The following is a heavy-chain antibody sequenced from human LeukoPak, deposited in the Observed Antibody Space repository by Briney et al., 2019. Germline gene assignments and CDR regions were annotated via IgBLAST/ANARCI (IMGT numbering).Heavy chain of an antibody. CDR1: GYSFTSYW. V-gene: IGHV5-51*01. Sequence: TTGESLKISCKGSGYSFTSYWIGWVRQMPGKGLERMGIIYPGDSDTRYSPSFQGQVTISADKSISTAYLQWSSLKASDTAMYYCARYVDTGYYYYGMDVWGQGTTVTVSS. J-gene: IGHJ6*02. CDR2: IYPGDSDT. D-gene: IGHD5-18*01. CDR3: ARYVDTGYYYYGMDV.